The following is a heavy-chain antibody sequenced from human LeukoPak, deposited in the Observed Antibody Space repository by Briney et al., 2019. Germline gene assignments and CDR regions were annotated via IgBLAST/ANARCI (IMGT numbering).Heavy chain of an antibody. CDR1: GYTFTSYD. J-gene: IGHJ4*02. CDR3: ARWKWTYYDFWSGYDTDY. CDR2: MNPNSGNT. D-gene: IGHD3-3*01. V-gene: IGHV1-8*01. Sequence: ASVKVSCKASGYTFTSYDINWVRQATGQGLEWMGWMNPNSGNTGYAQKFQGRVTMTRNTSISTAYMELSSPRSEDTAVYYCARWKWTYYDFWSGYDTDYWGQGTLVTVSS.